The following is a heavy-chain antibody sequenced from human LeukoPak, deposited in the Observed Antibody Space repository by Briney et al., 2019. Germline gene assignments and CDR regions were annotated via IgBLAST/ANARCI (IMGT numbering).Heavy chain of an antibody. CDR1: GGTFSSYA. CDR3: ARQAGIAEAGWSSWFDP. J-gene: IGHJ5*02. CDR2: IIPIFGTA. D-gene: IGHD6-19*01. Sequence: SVKVSCKASGGTFSSYAISWVRQAPGQGLEWMGGIIPIFGTANYAQKFQGRVTITTDESTSTAYMELSSLRSEDTAVYYCARQAGIAEAGWSSWFDPWGQGTLVTVSS. V-gene: IGHV1-69*05.